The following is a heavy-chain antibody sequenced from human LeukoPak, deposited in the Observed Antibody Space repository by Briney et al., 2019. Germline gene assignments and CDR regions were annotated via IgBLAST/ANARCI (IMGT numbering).Heavy chain of an antibody. J-gene: IGHJ4*02. CDR3: ARGVSSSGWYLYYFDY. CDR2: ISFHGSNK. D-gene: IGHD6-19*01. Sequence: GGSLRLSCAASGFTFSGYAMHWVRQAPGKGLEWVAIISFHGSNKYYADSMKGRFTISRDDSKSTLFLQMNGLRADDTAVYYCARGVSSSGWYLYYFDYWGQGTLVTVSS. CDR1: GFTFSGYA. V-gene: IGHV3-30-3*01.